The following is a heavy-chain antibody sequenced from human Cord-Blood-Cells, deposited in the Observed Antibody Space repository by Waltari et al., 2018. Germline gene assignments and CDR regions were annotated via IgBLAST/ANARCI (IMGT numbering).Heavy chain of an antibody. CDR3: ARVMTTVTHYYDGMDV. CDR2: IIPIFGTA. D-gene: IGHD4-4*01. J-gene: IGHJ6*02. V-gene: IGHV1-69*01. CDR1: GGTFRSYA. Sequence: QVQLVQSGAAVKKPGSSVKVSCKASGGTFRSYALSWVRPAHGQGLEWMGGIIPIFGTANYAQKFQGRVTITADESTSTAYMELSSLRSEDTAVYYCARVMTTVTHYYDGMDVWGQGTTVTVSS.